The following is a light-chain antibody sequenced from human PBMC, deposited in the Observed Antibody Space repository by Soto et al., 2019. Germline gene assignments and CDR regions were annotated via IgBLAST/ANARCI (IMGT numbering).Light chain of an antibody. CDR2: DAS. CDR1: QSVSSY. CDR3: QQRSNWPPFT. V-gene: IGKV3-11*01. Sequence: EIVLTQSPATLSLSPGERATLSCRASQSVSSYLDWYQQKPGQAPRLLIYDASNRATGIPARFSGSGSGTAFTLTISSLEPEDFAVYDCQQRSNWPPFTFGGGNKVEIK. J-gene: IGKJ4*01.